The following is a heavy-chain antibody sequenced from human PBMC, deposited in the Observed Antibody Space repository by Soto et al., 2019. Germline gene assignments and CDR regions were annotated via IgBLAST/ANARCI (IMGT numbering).Heavy chain of an antibody. CDR3: ARGPGSGWYDY. D-gene: IGHD6-19*01. V-gene: IGHV4-31*03. Sequence: QVQLQESGPGLVKPSQTLSLTCTVSGGSISSGGYYWSWIRQHPGKGLEWIGYIYYSGNTYYNPSLKSRVTISGDTSKNQCSLKLSSVTAAATAVYYCARGPGSGWYDYWGQGTLVTVSS. J-gene: IGHJ4*02. CDR2: IYYSGNT. CDR1: GGSISSGGYY.